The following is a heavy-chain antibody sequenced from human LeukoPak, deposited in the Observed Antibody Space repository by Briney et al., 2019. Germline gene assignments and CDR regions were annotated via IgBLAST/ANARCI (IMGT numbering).Heavy chain of an antibody. J-gene: IGHJ4*02. D-gene: IGHD3-16*01. V-gene: IGHV1-3*04. CDR1: GYTFISKG. CDR2: INTDNSNT. CDR3: ARSTGPGGYFDF. Sequence: ASAKVSCKASGYTFISKGIHWVRQAPGQRLEWMAWINTDNSNTKRSQTLLGRVTITRDTSATTAYMELSSLRFEDTAVYYCARSTGPGGYFDFWGQGTLVTVSS.